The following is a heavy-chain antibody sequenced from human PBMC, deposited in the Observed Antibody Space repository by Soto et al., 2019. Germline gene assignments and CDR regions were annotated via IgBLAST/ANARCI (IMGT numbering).Heavy chain of an antibody. CDR3: AKDRQFRSYYESAGHYND. D-gene: IGHD3-22*01. V-gene: IGHV3-23*01. CDR2: ISGRGGVT. Sequence: EVQLLESGGGLVQPGGSLRLTCVGSGFTFRNQDMRWVRQAPGKGLEWVSGISGRGGVTYYADSVKGRFTISRDNSKNTLYLQMNNLRANDTAVYYCAKDRQFRSYYESAGHYNDWGQGTWSPSPQ. J-gene: IGHJ4*02. CDR1: GFTFRNQD.